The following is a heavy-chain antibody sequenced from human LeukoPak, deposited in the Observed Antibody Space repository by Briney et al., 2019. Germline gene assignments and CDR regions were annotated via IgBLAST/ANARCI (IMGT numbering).Heavy chain of an antibody. J-gene: IGHJ4*02. V-gene: IGHV3-7*01. CDR3: ARDNNLEFDY. CDR2: INLDGSGQ. Sequence: PGGSLRLSCVASKFSFSSYWMSWLRHIPGKGLEWVANINLDGSGQYYVDSVKGRFTISRDNAKNSLFLQMNSLRVEGTAVYYCARDNNLEFDYWGQGTLVTVSS. CDR1: KFSFSSYW. D-gene: IGHD2/OR15-2a*01.